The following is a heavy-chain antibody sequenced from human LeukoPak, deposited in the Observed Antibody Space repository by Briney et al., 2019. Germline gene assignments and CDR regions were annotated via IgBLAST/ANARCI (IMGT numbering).Heavy chain of an antibody. Sequence: SETLSLTCTVSGGSISSYYWSWIRQPPGKGLEWIGYIYYSGSTNYNPSLKSRVTISVGTSKNQFSLKLSSVTAADTAVYYCARAGVGESWFDPWGQGTLVTVSS. CDR2: IYYSGST. CDR3: ARAGVGESWFDP. J-gene: IGHJ5*02. V-gene: IGHV4-59*01. D-gene: IGHD3-3*01. CDR1: GGSISSYY.